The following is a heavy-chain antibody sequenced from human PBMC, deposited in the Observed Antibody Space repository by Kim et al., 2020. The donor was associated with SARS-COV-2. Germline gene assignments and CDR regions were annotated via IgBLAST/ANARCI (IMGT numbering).Heavy chain of an antibody. Sequence: GGSLRLSCAASGFTFSSYWMSWVRQAPGKGLEWVANIKQDGSEKYYVDSVKGRFTISRDNAKNSLYLQMNSLRAEDTAVYYCARDYYYYDSSGYPARYYYYGMDVWGQGTTVTVSS. V-gene: IGHV3-7*01. J-gene: IGHJ6*02. CDR2: IKQDGSEK. CDR1: GFTFSSYW. CDR3: ARDYYYYDSSGYPARYYYYGMDV. D-gene: IGHD3-22*01.